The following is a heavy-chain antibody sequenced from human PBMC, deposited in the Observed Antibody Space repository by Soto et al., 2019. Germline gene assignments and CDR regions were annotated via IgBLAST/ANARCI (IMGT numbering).Heavy chain of an antibody. Sequence: SETLSLTCTVSGGSISSYYWSWIRQPPGKGPEWIGYIYYSGSTNYNPSLKSRVTISVDTSKNQFSLKLSSVTAADTAVYYCARGLQNSVLRYFDWLPPALPYMDVWGQGTTVTVSS. CDR2: IYYSGST. V-gene: IGHV4-59*01. CDR1: GGSISSYY. J-gene: IGHJ6*02. D-gene: IGHD3-9*01. CDR3: ARGLQNSVLRYFDWLPPALPYMDV.